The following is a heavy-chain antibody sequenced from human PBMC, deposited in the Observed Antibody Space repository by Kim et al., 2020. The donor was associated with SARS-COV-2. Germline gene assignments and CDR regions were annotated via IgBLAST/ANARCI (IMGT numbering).Heavy chain of an antibody. D-gene: IGHD3-10*01. J-gene: IGHJ4*02. V-gene: IGHV5-51*01. CDR2: IYPGDSDS. CDR1: GYSFTSYW. CDR3: ARRMTSFHYYGSWSYVASYFDY. Sequence: GESLKITCKGSGYSFTSYWIGWVRQMPGKGLEWMGIIYPGDSDSRYSLSFQGQVTISADKYISTAYVQWTSLKASDTAMYYCARRMTSFHYYGSWSYVASYFDYWGQGTLVTVSS.